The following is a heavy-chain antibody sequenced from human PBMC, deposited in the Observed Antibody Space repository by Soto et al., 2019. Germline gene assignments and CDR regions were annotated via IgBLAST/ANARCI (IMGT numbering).Heavy chain of an antibody. Sequence: EVQLLESGGGLVQPGGSLRLSCAASGFSFSDYAMSWVRQAPGKGLEWVSGVSGGGGVTNYADSVKGRFTISRDNSKNTVDLQMNGLRAEDTAIYYCAKGRCSGTSCYSDYWGQGTLVTVSS. CDR2: VSGGGGVT. J-gene: IGHJ4*02. CDR1: GFSFSDYA. CDR3: AKGRCSGTSCYSDY. V-gene: IGHV3-23*01. D-gene: IGHD2-15*01.